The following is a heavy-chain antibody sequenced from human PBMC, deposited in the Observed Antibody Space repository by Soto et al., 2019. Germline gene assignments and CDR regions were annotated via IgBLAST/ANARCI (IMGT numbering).Heavy chain of an antibody. CDR3: ARHYYDILTGRGLDAFDI. Sequence: SETLSLTCIVSNGSISSRGSYWGWIRQTPXXXLEWIGNIYYSGSTNYNPSLKSXVTISIXTSKTQFSLKLSSVTAADTAVYYCARHYYDILTGRGLDAFDIWGQGTMVTVSS. V-gene: IGHV4-39*01. D-gene: IGHD3-9*01. CDR1: NGSISSRGSY. J-gene: IGHJ3*02. CDR2: IYYSGST.